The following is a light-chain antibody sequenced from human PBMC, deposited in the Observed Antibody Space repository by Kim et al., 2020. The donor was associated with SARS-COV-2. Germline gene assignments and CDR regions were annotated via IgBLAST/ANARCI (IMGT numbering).Light chain of an antibody. J-gene: IGLJ3*02. CDR3: QSYDSSLSGSWV. CDR2: GNS. Sequence: VTISCTGSSSNIGAGYEVHWYQQLPGTAPKLLIYGNSTRPSGVPDRFSGSKSGTSASLAITGLQAEDEADYYCQSYDSSLSGSWVFGGGTQLTVL. CDR1: SSNIGAGYE. V-gene: IGLV1-40*01.